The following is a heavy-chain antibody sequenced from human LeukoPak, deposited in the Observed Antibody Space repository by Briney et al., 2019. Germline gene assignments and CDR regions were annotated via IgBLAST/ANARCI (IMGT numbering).Heavy chain of an antibody. Sequence: GGSLRLSCIASGFTFSSSAMSWVRQAPGKGLEWVSAISGSGGSTYYADSVKGRFTISRDNSKNTLYLQMNSLRAEGTAVYYCAKDTGWVFQHWGQGTLVTVSS. V-gene: IGHV3-23*01. CDR1: GFTFSSSA. CDR3: AKDTGWVFQH. D-gene: IGHD1-14*01. CDR2: ISGSGGST. J-gene: IGHJ1*01.